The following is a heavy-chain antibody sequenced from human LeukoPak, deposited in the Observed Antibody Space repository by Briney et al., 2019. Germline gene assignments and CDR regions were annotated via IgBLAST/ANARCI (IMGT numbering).Heavy chain of an antibody. CDR3: TRRGAASDAFDI. CDR1: GFTFNSYS. V-gene: IGHV3-74*01. Sequence: GGSLRLSCAASGFTFNSYSMHWVRQAPGKGLVWVSRIKYDGSSTNYADSVKGRFTISRDNAKNTLYLQMNSLRAEDTAVYYCTRRGAASDAFDIWGQGTMVTVSS. CDR2: IKYDGSST. J-gene: IGHJ3*02. D-gene: IGHD3-16*01.